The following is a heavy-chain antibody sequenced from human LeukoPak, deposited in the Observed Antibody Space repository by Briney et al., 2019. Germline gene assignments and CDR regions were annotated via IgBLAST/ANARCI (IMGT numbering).Heavy chain of an antibody. J-gene: IGHJ3*02. CDR1: GFTFSSYA. V-gene: IGHV3-23*01. D-gene: IGHD2-15*01. CDR3: ARVRGSSMFVDAFDI. CDR2: ISGSGGST. Sequence: PGGSLRLSCAASGFTFSSYAMSWVRQAPGKGLEWVSAISGSGGSTYYADSVKGRFTISRDNAKNSLYLQMNSLRAEDTAVYYCARVRGSSMFVDAFDIWGQGTMVTVSS.